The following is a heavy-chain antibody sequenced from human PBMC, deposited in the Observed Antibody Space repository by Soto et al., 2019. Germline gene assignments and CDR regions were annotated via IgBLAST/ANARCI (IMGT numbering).Heavy chain of an antibody. D-gene: IGHD7-27*01. CDR1: GGTFSSYA. Sequence: QVQLVQSGAEVKKPGSSVKVSCKASGGTFSSYAISWVRQAPGQGLEWMGGIIPIFGTANYAQKFQGRVTITADESTSTAYMELRSLRSEDTAVYYCASSLFLPGEVRFEYSYYYYGMDVWGQGTTVTVSS. J-gene: IGHJ6*02. V-gene: IGHV1-69*01. CDR2: IIPIFGTA. CDR3: ASSLFLPGEVRFEYSYYYYGMDV.